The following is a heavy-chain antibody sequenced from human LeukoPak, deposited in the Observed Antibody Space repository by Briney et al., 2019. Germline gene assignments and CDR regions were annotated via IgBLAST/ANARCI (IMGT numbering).Heavy chain of an antibody. J-gene: IGHJ4*02. Sequence: ASVKVSCKASGYTFTSYYMHWVRQAPGQGLEWMGIINPSGGSTSYAQKFQGRVTMTRDMSTSTVYMELSSLRAEDTAVYYCAKGYYYDSSGYYPLSYIDYWGQGTLVTVSS. CDR3: AKGYYYDSSGYYPLSYIDY. CDR2: INPSGGST. D-gene: IGHD3-22*01. V-gene: IGHV1-46*01. CDR1: GYTFTSYY.